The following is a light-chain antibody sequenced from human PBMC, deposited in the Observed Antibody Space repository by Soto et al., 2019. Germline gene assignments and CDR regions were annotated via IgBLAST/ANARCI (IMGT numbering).Light chain of an antibody. CDR1: QSVSSNS. J-gene: IGKJ1*01. CDR3: QQFGASLTWT. CDR2: GAS. Sequence: EIVLTQSPGTVSLSPGERATLSCRASQSVSSNSVAWFQQRSGQAPRLLIFGASSRATGIPDRFSGSGSGTDFTLTISRLEPEDFAVYYCQQFGASLTWTFGQGTKVDI. V-gene: IGKV3-20*01.